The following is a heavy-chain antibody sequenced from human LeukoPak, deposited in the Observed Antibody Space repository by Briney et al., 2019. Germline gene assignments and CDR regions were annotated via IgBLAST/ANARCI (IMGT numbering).Heavy chain of an antibody. V-gene: IGHV3-30-3*01. CDR3: AREPRSIGDYYDYYGMDV. Sequence: GGSLRLSCAASGFTFSNFGMHWVRQAPGKGLEWVATISYDGSNKYYADSVKGRFTISRDNSKNTLYLQMNSLRVEDTAVYYCAREPRSIGDYYDYYGMDVWGQGTTVTVSS. D-gene: IGHD6-6*01. CDR2: ISYDGSNK. J-gene: IGHJ6*02. CDR1: GFTFSNFG.